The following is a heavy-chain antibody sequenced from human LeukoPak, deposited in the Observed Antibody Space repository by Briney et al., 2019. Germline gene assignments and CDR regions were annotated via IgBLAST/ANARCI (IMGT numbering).Heavy chain of an antibody. Sequence: SQTLSLTCTVSGGSISSGSYYWSWIRQPAGKGLEWVGRIYTSGSTNYDPSLKSRVTISVDTSKNQFSLKLSSVTAADTAVYYCARRIAAAPMSWFDPWGQGTLVTVSS. V-gene: IGHV4-61*02. CDR3: ARRIAAAPMSWFDP. J-gene: IGHJ5*02. CDR1: GGSISSGSYY. CDR2: IYTSGST. D-gene: IGHD6-13*01.